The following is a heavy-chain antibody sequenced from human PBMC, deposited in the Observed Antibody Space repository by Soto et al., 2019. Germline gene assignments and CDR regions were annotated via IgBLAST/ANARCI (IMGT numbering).Heavy chain of an antibody. CDR2: ISWSGDNM. V-gene: IGHV3-9*01. CDR3: VKVSYSSLTTLGSAFDV. J-gene: IGHJ3*01. D-gene: IGHD4-4*01. Sequence: QLVESGGGLVQPGRSLRLSCAAYGFTFDDYAMHWVRQAPGKGLEWVSGISWSGDNMAYADSVKGRFITSRDNVKNSLYLQMNSLRVEDTALYHCVKVSYSSLTTLGSAFDVWGQGTMVTVS. CDR1: GFTFDDYA.